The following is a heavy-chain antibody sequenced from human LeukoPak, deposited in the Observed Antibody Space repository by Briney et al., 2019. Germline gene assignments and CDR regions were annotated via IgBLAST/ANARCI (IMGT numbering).Heavy chain of an antibody. D-gene: IGHD6-19*01. Sequence: SVKLFCKASGYIFTSYDNNWVRQASGQGFEWMGWMNPNSVNTGYAQKFQGRVTMTRNTSISTAYMELSSLRSEDTAVYYCARTEQWLVPLYYYYGMDVWGQGTTVTVSS. V-gene: IGHV1-8*01. CDR1: GYIFTSYD. CDR3: ARTEQWLVPLYYYYGMDV. J-gene: IGHJ6*02. CDR2: MNPNSVNT.